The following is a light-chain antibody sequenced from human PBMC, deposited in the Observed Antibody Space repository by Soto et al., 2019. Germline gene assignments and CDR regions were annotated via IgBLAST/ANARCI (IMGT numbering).Light chain of an antibody. CDR2: EVS. J-gene: IGLJ2*01. CDR3: SSYAGSNNVL. V-gene: IGLV2-8*01. CDR1: ISDIGGYKF. Sequence: QSALTQPPSASGSPGQSVTISCTGTISDIGGYKFVSWYQQHPGKAPKLMIYEVSKRPSGVPDRFSGSKSGNTASLTVSGLQADDEADYYCSSYAGSNNVLFGGGTKLTVL.